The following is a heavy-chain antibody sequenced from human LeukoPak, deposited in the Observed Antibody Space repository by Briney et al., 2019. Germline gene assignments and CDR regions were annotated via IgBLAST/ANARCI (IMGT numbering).Heavy chain of an antibody. V-gene: IGHV4-39*07. CDR2: IYYSGST. J-gene: IGHJ4*02. CDR1: GGSISSSSYY. CDR3: ARGWITVVAANSFDY. D-gene: IGHD2-15*01. Sequence: SETLSLTCTVSGGSISSSSYYWGWIRQPPGKGLECIGSIYYSGSTNYNPSLKSRVTISVDTSKNQFSLKLNSVTAADTAVYYCARGWITVVAANSFDYWGQGTLVTVSS.